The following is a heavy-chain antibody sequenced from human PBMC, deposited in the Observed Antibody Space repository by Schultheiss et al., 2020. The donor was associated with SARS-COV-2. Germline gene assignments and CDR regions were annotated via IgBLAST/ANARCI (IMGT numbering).Heavy chain of an antibody. CDR1: GFIFSSYA. D-gene: IGHD2-2*01. CDR3: VKDRGWALPLYQHYGMDV. J-gene: IGHJ6*02. Sequence: GGSLRLSCSGSGFIFSSYAMHWVRQAPGKGLEYVSGIGSNGGSTYYADSVKGRFTISRDNSKNLLYLQMSSLRAEDTALYYCVKDRGWALPLYQHYGMDVWGQGTTVTVSS. CDR2: IGSNGGST. V-gene: IGHV3-64D*08.